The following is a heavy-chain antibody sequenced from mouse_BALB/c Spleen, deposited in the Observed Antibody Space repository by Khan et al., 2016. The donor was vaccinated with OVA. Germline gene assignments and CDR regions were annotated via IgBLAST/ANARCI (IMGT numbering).Heavy chain of an antibody. Sequence: QIQLVQSGPELKKPGETVKISCKTSGYTFTNYGMNWVQQAPGKGLKWMGWINTYTGEPTYADDFKGRFAFSLETSASTAYLQIKNLKNEDPATYFCARPPYFSYVMVYWGQGTSVTVSS. J-gene: IGHJ4*01. CDR3: ARPPYFSYVMVY. CDR2: INTYTGEP. CDR1: GYTFTNYG. V-gene: IGHV9-3-1*01. D-gene: IGHD2-10*01.